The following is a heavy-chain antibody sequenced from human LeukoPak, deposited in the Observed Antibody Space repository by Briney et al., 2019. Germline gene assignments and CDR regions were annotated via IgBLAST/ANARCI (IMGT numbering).Heavy chain of an antibody. V-gene: IGHV1-18*01. CDR2: ISGYNGNT. CDR1: GYTFTTYL. CDR3: ARVNPAAGTAYYYYMDV. J-gene: IGHJ6*03. Sequence: ASVTVSCKASGYTFTTYLISWVRQAPGQGLEWMGWISGYNGNTNSAQKFQGRVTMTTDTSTNTAYMELRSLRSDDTAMYFCARVNPAAGTAYYYYMDVWGKGTTVIVSS. D-gene: IGHD6-13*01.